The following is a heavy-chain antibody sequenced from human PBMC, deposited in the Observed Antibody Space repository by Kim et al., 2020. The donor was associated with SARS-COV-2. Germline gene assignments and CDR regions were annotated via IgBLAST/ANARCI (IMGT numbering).Heavy chain of an antibody. CDR3: ARVSTGSCSWYWFDA. J-gene: IGHJ5*02. D-gene: IGHD6-13*01. CDR1: GFTFSDYD. CDR2: ISSSGSYI. Sequence: GGSLRLSCAASGFTFSDYDMTWIRQAPGKGLEWLSYISSSGSYIVYAESVKGRFSISRDNAKKSLYLQMNSLRAEDTAVYYCARVSTGSCSWYWFDAWGQGTLVTVSS. V-gene: IGHV3-11*05.